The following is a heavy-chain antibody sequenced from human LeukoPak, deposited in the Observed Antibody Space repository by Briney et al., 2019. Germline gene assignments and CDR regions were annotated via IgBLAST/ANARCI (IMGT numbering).Heavy chain of an antibody. CDR1: EFTFSLYA. Sequence: GGSLRLSCAASEFTFSLYAMNWVRQAPGKGLEWVSYINDVSSDIHYADSVKGRFTISRDNAKNTLYLQMNSLRAEDTAVYYCARDTYQPGLIDCWGQGALVTVSS. CDR2: INDVSSDI. CDR3: ARDTYQPGLIDC. J-gene: IGHJ4*02. D-gene: IGHD2-2*01. V-gene: IGHV3-21*05.